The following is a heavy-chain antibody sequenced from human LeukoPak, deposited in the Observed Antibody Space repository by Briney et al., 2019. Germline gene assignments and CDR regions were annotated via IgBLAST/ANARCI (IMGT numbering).Heavy chain of an antibody. D-gene: IGHD1-26*01. CDR3: EAYSGEYYFDY. CDR1: GFTFSSYG. J-gene: IGHJ4*02. Sequence: GGSLRLSCAASGFTFSSYGMHWVRQAPGKGLEWVAVISYDGSNKYYADSVKGRFTISRDNSKNTLYLQMNSLRAEDTAEYYCEAYSGEYYFDYWGQGTLVTVSS. CDR2: ISYDGSNK. V-gene: IGHV3-30*03.